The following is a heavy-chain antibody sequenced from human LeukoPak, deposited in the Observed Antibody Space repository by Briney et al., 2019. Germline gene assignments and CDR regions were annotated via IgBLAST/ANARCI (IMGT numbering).Heavy chain of an antibody. V-gene: IGHV1-2*02. CDR2: IDPNSGGT. CDR1: GYTFTAHY. D-gene: IGHD3-10*01. CDR3: ARGRGTTMVRGVITDYFDL. Sequence: ASVKVSCKTSGYTFTAHYIHWVRQAPGQGLEWMGWIDPNSGGTNYAQKFLGSVTMTGDTSINTAFMEIRRLRSDDTAIYYCARGRGTTMVRGVITDYFDLWGRGSLVTVSS. J-gene: IGHJ2*01.